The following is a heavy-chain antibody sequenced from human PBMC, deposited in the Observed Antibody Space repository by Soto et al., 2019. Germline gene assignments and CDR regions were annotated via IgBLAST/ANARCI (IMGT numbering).Heavy chain of an antibody. V-gene: IGHV4-4*02. J-gene: IGHJ5*02. CDR3: AREGDEWLVREGFDP. CDR1: SGSISSSNW. CDR2: IYHSGST. Sequence: PSETLSLTCAVSSGSISSSNWWSWVRQPPGKGLEWIGEIYHSGSTNYNPSLKSRVTISVDKSKNQFSLKLSSVTAADTAVYYCAREGDEWLVREGFDPWGQGTLVTVSS. D-gene: IGHD6-19*01.